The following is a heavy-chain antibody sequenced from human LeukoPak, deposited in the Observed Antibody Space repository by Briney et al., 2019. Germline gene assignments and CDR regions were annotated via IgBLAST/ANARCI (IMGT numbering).Heavy chain of an antibody. CDR1: GFTFSNYW. Sequence: GGSLRLSCAASGFTFSNYWMHWVRHAPGKGLVWVSRINTDGSSTSYADSEKGRFTISRDNAKNTLYLQMNSLRAEDTAVYYCAREGSFWSGYYWFDPWGQGTLVTVSS. J-gene: IGHJ5*02. D-gene: IGHD3-3*01. CDR2: INTDGSST. CDR3: AREGSFWSGYYWFDP. V-gene: IGHV3-74*01.